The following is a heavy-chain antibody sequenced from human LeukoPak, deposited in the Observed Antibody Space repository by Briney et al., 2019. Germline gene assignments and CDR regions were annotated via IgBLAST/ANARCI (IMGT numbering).Heavy chain of an antibody. J-gene: IGHJ4*02. V-gene: IGHV4-38-2*01. CDR1: GYSISSGYY. CDR2: IYHSGST. CDR3: ASPVPDY. D-gene: IGHD4-17*01. Sequence: PSETLSLTCAVSGYSISSGYYWGWIRQPPGKGLEWIGSIYHSGSTYYSPSLKSRVTISVDTSKNQFSLKLSSVTAADTAVYYCASPVPDYWGQGTLVTVSS.